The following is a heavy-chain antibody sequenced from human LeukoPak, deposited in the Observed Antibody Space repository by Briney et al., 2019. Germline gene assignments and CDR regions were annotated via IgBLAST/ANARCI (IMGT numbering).Heavy chain of an antibody. D-gene: IGHD3-22*01. V-gene: IGHV1-24*01. Sequence: ASVKVSYKVSGYTLTELSMHSVRQAPGKGLEWMGGFGTGDGKTIEEQEFQGRVTMTEDTTTETAYMELSSLRSEDTAVYYCATPAELVVVNAFDYWGQGTLVTVSS. CDR3: ATPAELVVVNAFDY. J-gene: IGHJ4*02. CDR2: FGTGDGKT. CDR1: GYTLTELS.